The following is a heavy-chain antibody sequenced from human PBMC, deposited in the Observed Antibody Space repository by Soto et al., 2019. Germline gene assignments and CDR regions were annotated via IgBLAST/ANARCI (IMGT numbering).Heavy chain of an antibody. Sequence: QVQLVESGGGVVQPGRSLRLSCAASGFTFSSYAMHWVRQPPGKGLEWVAVISYDGSNKYYADSVKGRFTISRDNSKNTLYLQMNSLTAEDTAVYYCARVRGKVVAANYYYYGMDVWGQGTTVTVSS. V-gene: IGHV3-30-3*01. D-gene: IGHD2-15*01. CDR3: ARVRGKVVAANYYYYGMDV. J-gene: IGHJ6*02. CDR1: GFTFSSYA. CDR2: ISYDGSNK.